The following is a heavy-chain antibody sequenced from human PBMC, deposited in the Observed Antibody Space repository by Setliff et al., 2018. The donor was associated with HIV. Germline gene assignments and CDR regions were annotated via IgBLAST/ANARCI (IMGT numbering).Heavy chain of an antibody. D-gene: IGHD3-10*01. J-gene: IGHJ5*02. CDR1: GGSFGVYR. Sequence: PEETLSLTCTVSGGSFGVYRWSWIRQSAGRGLEWIGRIDSSGTTDYKPSLKGRVAISVDTSRNQFSLRVTSVTAADTAVYFCARDRHSSGLGSYGPWGPGILVTVSS. CDR2: IDSSGTT. CDR3: ARDRHSSGLGSYGP. V-gene: IGHV4-4*07.